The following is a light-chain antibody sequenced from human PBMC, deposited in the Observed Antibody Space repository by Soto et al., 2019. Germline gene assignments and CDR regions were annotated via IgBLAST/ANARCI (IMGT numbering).Light chain of an antibody. CDR3: SSYTSSSTPDV. CDR1: SSDVGGYNY. V-gene: IGLV2-14*01. CDR2: DVT. J-gene: IGLJ1*01. Sequence: QSALTQPASVSGSPGQSITISCTGTSSDVGGYNYVSWYQQHPVKAPKLMIYDVTNRPSGVSDRFSGSKSGNTASLTISGLQAEDEAAYYCSSYTSSSTPDVFGTGTKLTVL.